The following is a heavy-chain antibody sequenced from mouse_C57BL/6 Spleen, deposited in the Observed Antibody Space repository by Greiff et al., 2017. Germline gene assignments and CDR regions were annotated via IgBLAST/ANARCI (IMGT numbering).Heavy chain of an antibody. CDR1: GYSITSGYY. CDR2: ISYDGSN. V-gene: IGHV3-6*01. Sequence: EVQRVESGPGLVKPSQSLSLTCSVTGYSITSGYYWNWIRQFPGNKLEWMGYISYDGSNNYNPSLKNRISITRDTSKNQFFLKLNSVTTEDTATYYCAIEAHYYAMDYWGQGTSVTVSS. CDR3: AIEAHYYAMDY. J-gene: IGHJ4*01.